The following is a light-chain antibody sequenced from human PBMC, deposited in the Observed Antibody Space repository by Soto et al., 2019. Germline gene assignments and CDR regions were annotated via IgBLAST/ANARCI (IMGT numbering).Light chain of an antibody. CDR1: QDISAW. J-gene: IGKJ5*01. CDR3: HQANSFPIT. Sequence: DIQMTESPSSVSASVGDRVTITCGASQDISAWLAWYQQKPGKAPKILIFGASILQGGVPSRVSGSGSGTEFTLTISSLPPEDFTTYYCHQANSFPITFGQGTRLEI. CDR2: GAS. V-gene: IGKV1-12*01.